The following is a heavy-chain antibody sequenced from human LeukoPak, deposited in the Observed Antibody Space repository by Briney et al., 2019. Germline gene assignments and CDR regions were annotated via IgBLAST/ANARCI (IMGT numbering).Heavy chain of an antibody. CDR3: ARRIRYYFDY. Sequence: PSETLSLTCAVYGGSFSGYYWSWIRQPPGKGLEWIGEINHSGSTNYNPSLKSRVTISVDTSKNQFSLKLSSVTAADTAVYYCARRIRYYFDYGGQGTLVTVSA. J-gene: IGHJ4*02. V-gene: IGHV4-34*01. D-gene: IGHD2-15*01. CDR1: GGSFSGYY. CDR2: INHSGST.